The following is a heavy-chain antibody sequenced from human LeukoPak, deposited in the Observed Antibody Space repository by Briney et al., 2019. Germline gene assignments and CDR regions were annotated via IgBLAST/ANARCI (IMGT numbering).Heavy chain of an antibody. J-gene: IGHJ6*02. Sequence: GGSLRLSCAASGFTFSSYWMSWVRQAPGKGLEWVAFIRYDGSNKYYADSVKGRFTISRDNSKNTLYLQMNSLRAEDTAVYYCAKSFGGDYYYYGMDVWGQGTTVTVSS. V-gene: IGHV3-30*02. CDR3: AKSFGGDYYYYGMDV. CDR2: IRYDGSNK. CDR1: GFTFSSYW. D-gene: IGHD4-23*01.